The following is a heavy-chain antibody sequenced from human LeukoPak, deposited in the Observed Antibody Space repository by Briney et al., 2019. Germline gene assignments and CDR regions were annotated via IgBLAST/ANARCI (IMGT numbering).Heavy chain of an antibody. CDR1: GYTFTDYY. J-gene: IGHJ4*02. D-gene: IGHD6-13*01. Sequence: ASVKVSCKASGYTFTDYYLHWVRQAPGQGLQWMGWINSNSAGTNYAQKFQGRVTLTRDTSINTAYMELGSLTSDDTAIYYCARMSAGGTVIDNWGQGTLVTVFS. CDR3: ARMSAGGTVIDN. CDR2: INSNSAGT. V-gene: IGHV1-2*02.